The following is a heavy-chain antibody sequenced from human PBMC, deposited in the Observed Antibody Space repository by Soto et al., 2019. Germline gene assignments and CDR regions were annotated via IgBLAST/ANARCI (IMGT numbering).Heavy chain of an antibody. D-gene: IGHD5-12*01. V-gene: IGHV4-34*01. CDR1: GGSFSGYY. J-gene: IGHJ2*01. CDR3: ARGRDYTWTLGGQGTLVTVSSGKLGRRSNSGYEPDWYLDL. CDR2: INHSGST. Sequence: PSETLSLTCAVYGGSFSGYYWSWIRQPPGKGLEWIGEINHSGSTNYNPSLKSRVTMSVDTSKSQVSLKLSSVTAADTAVYYCARGRDYTWTLGGQGTLVTVSSGKLGRRSNSGYEPDWYLDLWGRGTLVTVSS.